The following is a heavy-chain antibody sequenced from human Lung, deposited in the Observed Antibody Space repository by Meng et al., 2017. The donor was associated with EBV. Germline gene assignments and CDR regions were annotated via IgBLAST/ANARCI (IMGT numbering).Heavy chain of an antibody. Sequence: VQLGESGGGLVQPGGSLSLPCAASGFTFSDYYMSWIRQAPGKGLEWVSYISSSGSTIYYADSVKGRFTISRDNAKNSLYLQMNSLRAEDTAVYYCASEYYDSSGYRGYWGQGTLVTVSS. CDR3: ASEYYDSSGYRGY. CDR1: GFTFSDYY. CDR2: ISSSGSTI. D-gene: IGHD3-22*01. J-gene: IGHJ4*02. V-gene: IGHV3-11*01.